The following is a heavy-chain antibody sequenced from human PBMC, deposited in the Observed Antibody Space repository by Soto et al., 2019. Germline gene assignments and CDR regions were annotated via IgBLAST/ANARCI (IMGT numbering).Heavy chain of an antibody. CDR1: GASITFGCYS. CDR2: INHLETT. CDR3: ARGGGSESFDY. J-gene: IGHJ4*02. V-gene: IGHV4-30-2*01. D-gene: IGHD1-26*01. Sequence: PSETLSLTCNVSGASITFGCYSWSWIRQTPGKGLEWIGYINHLETTFYNPSFESRLTLSIDRAKNQFSLKLHSMSAADRAVYFCARGGGSESFDYCGQGILVTVSS.